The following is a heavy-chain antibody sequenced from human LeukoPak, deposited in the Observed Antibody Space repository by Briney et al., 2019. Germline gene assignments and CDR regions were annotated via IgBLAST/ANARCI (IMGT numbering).Heavy chain of an antibody. CDR2: IIPIFGTA. Sequence: ASVKVSCKASGGTFSSYAISWVRQAPGQGLEWMGGIIPIFGTANYAQKFQGRVTITADESTSTAYMELSSLRSEDTAVYYCARGGLRYCSSTSCSNWFDPWGQGTLVTVSS. CDR1: GGTFSSYA. J-gene: IGHJ5*02. D-gene: IGHD2-2*01. CDR3: ARGGLRYCSSTSCSNWFDP. V-gene: IGHV1-69*01.